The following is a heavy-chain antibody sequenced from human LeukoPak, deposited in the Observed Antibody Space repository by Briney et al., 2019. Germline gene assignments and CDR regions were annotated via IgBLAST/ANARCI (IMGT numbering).Heavy chain of an antibody. D-gene: IGHD4-23*01. CDR1: GGSISSSSYY. Sequence: SETLSLTCTVSGGSISSSSYYWGWIRQPPGKGLESIGSIYYSGSTYYNPSLKSRVTMSVDTSKNQFSLKLSSVTAADTAVYYCARLGPTVVTPRVDYWGQGTLVTVSS. CDR3: ARLGPTVVTPRVDY. J-gene: IGHJ4*02. CDR2: IYYSGST. V-gene: IGHV4-39*01.